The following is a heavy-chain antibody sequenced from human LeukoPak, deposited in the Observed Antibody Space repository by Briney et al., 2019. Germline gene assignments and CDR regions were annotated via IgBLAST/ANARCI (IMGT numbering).Heavy chain of an antibody. D-gene: IGHD5-18*01. J-gene: IGHJ5*02. CDR3: ACAAGYSYDNWFDP. CDR1: GGSISSTSYY. Sequence: SETLSLTCTASGGSISSTSYYWGWIRQPPGKGLEWIGSIYYSGNAYYNPSLKSRVTISVDTSKNQFSLKLSSVTAADTAVYYCACAAGYSYDNWFDPWGQGTLVTVSS. V-gene: IGHV4-39*01. CDR2: IYYSGNA.